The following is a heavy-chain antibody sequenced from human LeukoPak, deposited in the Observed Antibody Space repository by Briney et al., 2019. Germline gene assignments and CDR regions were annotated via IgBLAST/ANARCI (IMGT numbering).Heavy chain of an antibody. CDR1: GYNLTELS. D-gene: IGHD3-22*01. J-gene: IGHJ3*02. V-gene: IGHV1-24*01. CDR2: FDPEDGET. Sequence: ASVKVSCKVSGYNLTELSMHWVRQAPGKGLEWMGGFDPEDGETIYAQKFQGRVTMTEDTSTDTAYMELSSLRSEDTAVYHCATDLATMIVVRRAFDIWGQGTMVTVSS. CDR3: ATDLATMIVVRRAFDI.